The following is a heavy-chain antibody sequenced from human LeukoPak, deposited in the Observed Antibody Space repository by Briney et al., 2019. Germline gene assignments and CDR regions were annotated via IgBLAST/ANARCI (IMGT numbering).Heavy chain of an antibody. CDR1: GFAFSDYW. J-gene: IGHJ4*02. D-gene: IGHD6-19*01. Sequence: GGSLRLSCAASGFAFSDYWMHWVRQAPGKGLVWVSRINTDGSSPSYADSVKGRFTISRDNAKNSLYLQMNSLRDEDTAVYYCARDLDGQWLVPFDYWGQGTLVTVSS. CDR3: ARDLDGQWLVPFDY. CDR2: INTDGSSP. V-gene: IGHV3-74*01.